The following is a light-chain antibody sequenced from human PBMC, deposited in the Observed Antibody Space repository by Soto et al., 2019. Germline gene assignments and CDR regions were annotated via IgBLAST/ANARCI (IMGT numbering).Light chain of an antibody. CDR1: QSIDTH. CDR3: QQTYSPPAT. J-gene: IGKJ1*01. V-gene: IGKV1-39*01. CDR2: EAS. Sequence: DIRMTQSPSSLSASVGDRVTIACRASQSIDTHLNWYQQHPGKAPNALIYEASNLQSGVPSRFSGSGSGTDFTLTLSGLQPDDSATDYCQQTYSPPATFGQGTKVEIK.